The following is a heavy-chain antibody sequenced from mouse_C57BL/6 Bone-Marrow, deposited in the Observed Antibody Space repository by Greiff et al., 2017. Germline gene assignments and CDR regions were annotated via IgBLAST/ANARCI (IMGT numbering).Heavy chain of an antibody. J-gene: IGHJ1*03. CDR1: GYSITSGYY. CDR3: ARVGWYFEV. CDR2: ISYDGSN. Sequence: EVQLQESGPGLVKPSQSLSLTCSVTGYSITSGYYWNWIRQFPGNKLEWMGYISYDGSNNYNPSLKNRISITRDTSKNQFFLKLNSVTTEDTATYYCARVGWYFEVWGTGTTVTVSS. V-gene: IGHV3-6*01.